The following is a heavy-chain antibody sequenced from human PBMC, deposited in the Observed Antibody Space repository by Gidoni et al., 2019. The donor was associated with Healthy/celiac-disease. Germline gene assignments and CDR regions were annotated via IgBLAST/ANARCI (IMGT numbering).Heavy chain of an antibody. Sequence: ETLSLTCAVYGGSFSGYYWSWIRQPPGKGLEWIGEINHSGSTNYNPSRKSRVTISVHTSKNQFSLKRSSVTAADPAVYYFARVLSVVVPAAISNWFDPWGQGTLVTVSS. V-gene: IGHV4-34*01. D-gene: IGHD2-2*01. CDR3: ARVLSVVVPAAISNWFDP. CDR1: GGSFSGYY. J-gene: IGHJ5*02. CDR2: INHSGST.